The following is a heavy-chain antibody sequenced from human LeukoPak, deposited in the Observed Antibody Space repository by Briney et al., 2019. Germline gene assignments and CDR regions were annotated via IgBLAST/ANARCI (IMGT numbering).Heavy chain of an antibody. CDR2: ISGSGGRT. Sequence: PGGSLRLSCAASGFTFSSYALSWVRQAPGKGLEWASTISGSGGRTYYADSVKGRFTISRDNPKSTLYLQMNSLRAEDTAVYYCSKTDSSSSIYYYYGMDVWGQGTTVTVSS. CDR1: GFTFSSYA. CDR3: SKTDSSSSIYYYYGMDV. D-gene: IGHD6-6*01. V-gene: IGHV3-23*01. J-gene: IGHJ6*02.